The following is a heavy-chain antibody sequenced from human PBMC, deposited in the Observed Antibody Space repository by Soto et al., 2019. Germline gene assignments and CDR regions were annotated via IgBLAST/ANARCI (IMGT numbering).Heavy chain of an antibody. CDR2: IWYDGSKE. CDR3: ARDRSAGNYFYYGMDV. CDR1: GLNFSRNG. V-gene: IGHV3-33*01. J-gene: IGHJ6*02. Sequence: QVHLVESGGGVVQPGRSMRLSCAASGLNFSRNGMHWVRQAPGKGLEWVAVIWYDGSKESYSDSVKGRFTISRDNSKNMLYLQMNSVRVEDTAEYFCARDRSAGNYFYYGMDVWGQGTTVTVSS. D-gene: IGHD1-1*01.